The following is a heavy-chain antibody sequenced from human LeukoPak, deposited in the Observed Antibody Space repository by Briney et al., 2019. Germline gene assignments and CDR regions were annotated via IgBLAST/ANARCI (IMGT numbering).Heavy chain of an antibody. D-gene: IGHD4-23*01. V-gene: IGHV3-7*01. Sequence: GGSLRLSCEASAFTFSSYWMSWVRQAPGKGLEWVANIKEDGSEINYVDSVKGRFTISRDNAKNSLFLQMNSLRVEDTAVYYCARDRGYSSFDYWGQGTLVTVAS. CDR3: ARDRGYSSFDY. CDR2: IKEDGSEI. J-gene: IGHJ4*02. CDR1: AFTFSSYW.